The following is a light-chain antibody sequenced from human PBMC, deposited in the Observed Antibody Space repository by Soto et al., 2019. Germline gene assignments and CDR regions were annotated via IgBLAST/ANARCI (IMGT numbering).Light chain of an antibody. CDR2: GVS. J-gene: IGKJ2*02. CDR1: QSVNNDY. V-gene: IGKV3-20*01. CDR3: HQYARSPRT. Sequence: EIVLTQSPGTLSLSPGERATLSCRASQSVNNDYLAWYQQKRGQAPRLLIYGVSSRATDIPDRFSGSGFGTDFTLIISRLEPEDSAVYFCHQYARSPRTFGQGTNLEIK.